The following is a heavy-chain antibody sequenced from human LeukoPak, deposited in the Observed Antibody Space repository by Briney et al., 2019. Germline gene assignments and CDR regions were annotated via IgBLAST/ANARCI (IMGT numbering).Heavy chain of an antibody. V-gene: IGHV1-46*02. CDR2: NFFHDGST. CDR3: ARTWGYDHYYYGMDV. D-gene: IGHD7-27*01. Sequence: GASVKVSCKTSGYSFNSHHVHWVRQAPGQGLEWMGINFFHDGSTSNTQKFQGRVTITADESTSTVYMELNSLRSEDTAVYYCARTWGYDHYYYGMDVWGQGTTATVSS. CDR1: GYSFNSHH. J-gene: IGHJ6*02.